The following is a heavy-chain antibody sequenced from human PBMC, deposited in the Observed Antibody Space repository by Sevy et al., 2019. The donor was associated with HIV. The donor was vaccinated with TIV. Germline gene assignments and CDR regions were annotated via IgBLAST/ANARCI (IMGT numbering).Heavy chain of an antibody. D-gene: IGHD5-18*01. CDR2: ISYDGSNK. V-gene: IGHV3-30*18. J-gene: IGHJ4*02. CDR1: GFTFSSYG. Sequence: GGSLRLSCSASGFTFSSYGMHWVRQAPGKGLEWVAVISYDGSNKYYADSMKGRFTISRDNSKNTQYLQMNSLRIEDTAVDYWAKIMRGGSYGLVPEVWGQGTLVTVSS. CDR3: AKIMRGGSYGLVPEV.